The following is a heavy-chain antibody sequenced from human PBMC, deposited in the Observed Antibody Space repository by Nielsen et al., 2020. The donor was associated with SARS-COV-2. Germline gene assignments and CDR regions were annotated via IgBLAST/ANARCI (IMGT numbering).Heavy chain of an antibody. Sequence: ASVKVSCKAPGYRFSVYYMHWVRQAPGQGLEWMGRINPNSGGPNYAQKFQGRVTMTWDTSISTAYMELRGLKSDDTAVFYCAGSGSGWYNFDSWGQGTLVTVSS. V-gene: IGHV1-2*06. J-gene: IGHJ4*02. CDR2: INPNSGGP. CDR3: AGSGSGWYNFDS. CDR1: GYRFSVYY. D-gene: IGHD6-19*01.